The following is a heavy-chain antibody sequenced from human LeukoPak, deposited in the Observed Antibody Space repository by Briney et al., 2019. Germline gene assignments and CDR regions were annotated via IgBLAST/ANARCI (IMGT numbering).Heavy chain of an antibody. CDR1: GFTFSSCA. J-gene: IGHJ4*02. CDR2: ISYDGSNK. Sequence: PGRSLRLSCAASGFTFSSCAMHWVRQAPGKGLEWVAVISYDGSNKYYADSVKGRFTISRDNSKNTLYLQMNSLRAEDTAVYYCARERPGIAAAGPFDYWGQGTLVTVSS. CDR3: ARERPGIAAAGPFDY. V-gene: IGHV3-30-3*01. D-gene: IGHD6-13*01.